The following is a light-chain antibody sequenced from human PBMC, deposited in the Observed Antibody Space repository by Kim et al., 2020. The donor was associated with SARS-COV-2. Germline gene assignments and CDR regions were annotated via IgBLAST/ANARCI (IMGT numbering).Light chain of an antibody. CDR1: QSVTSDY. Sequence: LLPGESATLSCRASQSVTSDYLAWYQQKPGRAPRVLIYGASARATGIPDRFSGSGSGTDFTLTIARVEPEDVAVYYCQQYGDFRTFGQGTKVDIK. CDR2: GAS. J-gene: IGKJ1*01. CDR3: QQYGDFRT. V-gene: IGKV3-20*01.